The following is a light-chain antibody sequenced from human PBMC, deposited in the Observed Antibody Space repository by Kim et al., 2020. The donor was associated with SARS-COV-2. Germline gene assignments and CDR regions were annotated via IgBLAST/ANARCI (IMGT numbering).Light chain of an antibody. V-gene: IGKV3-20*01. CDR2: GAY. J-gene: IGKJ5*01. CDR1: ESVDSSK. Sequence: EIVLTQSPGTLSSSPGETATFSCRASESVDSSKLAWYQQKPRPAPRLLLLGAYTTTTGSPDTFRCSGCGTDFTLTISRLKPEHFAVYYCQRFGGSTSITFGQGTRLEIK. CDR3: QRFGGSTSIT.